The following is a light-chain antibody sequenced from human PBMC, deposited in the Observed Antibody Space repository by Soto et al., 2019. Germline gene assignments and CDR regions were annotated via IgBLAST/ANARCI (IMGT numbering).Light chain of an antibody. CDR1: QSVTYN. V-gene: IGKV3-15*01. CDR3: QQYNDWLWT. J-gene: IGKJ1*01. CDR2: GAS. Sequence: ETTLTQSPATLSASPGERVTLSCRATQSVTYNLAWYQQKPGQAPRLLIYGASTRPPGIPARFSGSGSGTEFTLTITSLQSEDFAVYYCQQYNDWLWTFGQGTKVEIK.